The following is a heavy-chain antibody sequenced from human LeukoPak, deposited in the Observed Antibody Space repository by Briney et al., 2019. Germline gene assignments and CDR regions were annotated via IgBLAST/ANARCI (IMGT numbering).Heavy chain of an antibody. D-gene: IGHD5-18*01. CDR3: AREGYSYGYVSFDY. CDR1: GYTLTELS. CDR2: FDPEDGET. J-gene: IGHJ4*02. V-gene: IGHV1-24*01. Sequence: GSSVKVSCKVSGYTLTELSMHWVRQAPGKGLEWMGGFDPEDGETIYAQKFQGRVTMTEDTSTDTAYMELRSLRSDDTAVYYCAREGYSYGYVSFDYWGQGTLVTVSS.